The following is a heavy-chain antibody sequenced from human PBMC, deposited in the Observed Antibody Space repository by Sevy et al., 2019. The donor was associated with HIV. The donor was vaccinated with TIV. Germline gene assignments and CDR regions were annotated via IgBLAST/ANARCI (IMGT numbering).Heavy chain of an antibody. J-gene: IGHJ3*02. Sequence: GGSQRLSCAASGFTFSSYAMSWVRQAPGKGLEWVSAISGSGGSTYYADSVKGRFTISRDNSKNTLYLQMNSLRAEDTAVYYCADMVQGVISAFDIWGQGTMVTVSS. CDR1: GFTFSSYA. V-gene: IGHV3-23*01. D-gene: IGHD3-10*01. CDR3: ADMVQGVISAFDI. CDR2: ISGSGGST.